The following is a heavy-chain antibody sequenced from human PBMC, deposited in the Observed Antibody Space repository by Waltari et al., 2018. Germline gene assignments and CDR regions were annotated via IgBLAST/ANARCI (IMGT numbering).Heavy chain of an antibody. CDR3: ARGKPPPPQYYFDY. V-gene: IGHV3-53*02. CDR2: IYSGGST. Sequence: EVQLVETGGGLIQPGGSLRLSCAASGFTVSSNYMGWVRQAPGKGLEWVSVIYSGGSTYYADSVKGRFTISRDNSKNTLYLQMNSLRAEDTAVYYCARGKPPPPQYYFDYWGQGTLVTVSS. D-gene: IGHD4-4*01. CDR1: GFTVSSNY. J-gene: IGHJ4*02.